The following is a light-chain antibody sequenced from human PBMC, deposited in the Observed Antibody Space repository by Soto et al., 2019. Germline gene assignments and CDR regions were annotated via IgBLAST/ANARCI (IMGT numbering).Light chain of an antibody. CDR1: QSVDTF. CDR2: GAS. J-gene: IGKJ4*01. Sequence: EIVLTQSPGTLSLSPGERATLSCRASQSVDTFLVWYQQKPGQAPRLLIFGASSRATGIPDRFRGSGSGTDFTLTISGLEPEDFAVYYCQQYGSSPLTFGGGTKVEIK. CDR3: QQYGSSPLT. V-gene: IGKV3-20*01.